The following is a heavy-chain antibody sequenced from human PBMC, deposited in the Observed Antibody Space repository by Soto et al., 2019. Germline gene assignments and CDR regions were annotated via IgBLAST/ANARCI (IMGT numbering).Heavy chain of an antibody. D-gene: IGHD5-18*01. J-gene: IGHJ4*02. Sequence: PSETLSLTCTVSGGSISSSSYYLGWIRQPPGKGLEWIGSIYYSGSTYYNPSLKSRVTISVDTSKNQFSLKLSSVTAADTAGYYCASSARGYSYGYDFDDWGQGTLVTVSS. CDR3: ASSARGYSYGYDFDD. CDR2: IYYSGST. CDR1: GGSISSSSYY. V-gene: IGHV4-39*01.